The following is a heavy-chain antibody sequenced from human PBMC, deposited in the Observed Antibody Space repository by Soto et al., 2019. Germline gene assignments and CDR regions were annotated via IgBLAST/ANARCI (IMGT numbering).Heavy chain of an antibody. D-gene: IGHD3-3*01. Sequence: VSCKASGYTFTSYGISWVRQAPGQGLEWMGWISAYNGNTNYAQKLQGRVTMTTDTSTSTAYMELRSLRSDDTAVYYCARSRYDFWSGYLYYYYYGMDVWGQGTTVTVSS. CDR1: GYTFTSYG. CDR2: ISAYNGNT. CDR3: ARSRYDFWSGYLYYYYYGMDV. J-gene: IGHJ6*02. V-gene: IGHV1-18*01.